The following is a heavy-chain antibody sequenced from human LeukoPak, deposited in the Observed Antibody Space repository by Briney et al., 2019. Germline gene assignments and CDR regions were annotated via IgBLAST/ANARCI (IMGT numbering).Heavy chain of an antibody. CDR1: GFTFSSYA. CDR3: ASPAVYSSSWYYFDY. Sequence: GGSLRPSCAASGFTFSSYAMHWVRQAPGKGLEWVAVISYDGSSKYYADSVKGRFTISRDNSKNTLYLQMNSLRAEDTAVYYCASPAVYSSSWYYFDYWGQGTLVTVSS. J-gene: IGHJ4*02. CDR2: ISYDGSSK. D-gene: IGHD6-13*01. V-gene: IGHV3-30*04.